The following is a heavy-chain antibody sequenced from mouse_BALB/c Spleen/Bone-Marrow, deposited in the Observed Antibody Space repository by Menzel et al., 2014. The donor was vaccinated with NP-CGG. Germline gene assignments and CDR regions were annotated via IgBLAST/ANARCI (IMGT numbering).Heavy chain of an antibody. V-gene: IGHV5-6-3*01. J-gene: IGHJ2*01. CDR3: AKNQEAFDY. Sequence: EVKLMESGGGLVQPGGSLKLSCAASGFTFSNYGMSWVRQTPDKRLELVATINSNGGITYYPDGVKGRFTISRDNAKNTLYLQMSSLKSEDTAMYYCAKNQEAFDYWGQGTTLTVSS. CDR2: INSNGGIT. CDR1: GFTFSNYG. D-gene: IGHD3-2*02.